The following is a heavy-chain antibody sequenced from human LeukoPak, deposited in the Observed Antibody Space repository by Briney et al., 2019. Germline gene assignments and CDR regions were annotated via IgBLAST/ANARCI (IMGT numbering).Heavy chain of an antibody. J-gene: IGHJ6*03. CDR1: GFTVSSNY. CDR3: ARGNRVWFGDLSYYYYMDV. V-gene: IGHV3-53*01. Sequence: PGGSLRLSCAASGFTVSSNYMSWVRQAPGKGLEWVSVIYSGGSTYYADSVKGRFTISRGNSKNTLYLQMNSLRAEDTAVYYCARGNRVWFGDLSYYYYMDVWGKGTTVTVSS. D-gene: IGHD3-10*01. CDR2: IYSGGST.